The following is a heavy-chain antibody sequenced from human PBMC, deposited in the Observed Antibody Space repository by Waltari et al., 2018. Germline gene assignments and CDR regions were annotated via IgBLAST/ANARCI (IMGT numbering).Heavy chain of an antibody. D-gene: IGHD6-13*01. CDR2: IKQDGSEK. V-gene: IGHV3-7*01. J-gene: IGHJ4*02. Sequence: EVQLVASGGGLVQPGGSLILPCAASGFPFSSYWMSWVRQAPGKGLEWMANIKQDGSEKYYEDSVKGRFNISRDNAKNSLYLQMNSVRAEDTAVYYCVSSQPFDYWGQGTLVTVSS. CDR1: GFPFSSYW. CDR3: VSSQPFDY.